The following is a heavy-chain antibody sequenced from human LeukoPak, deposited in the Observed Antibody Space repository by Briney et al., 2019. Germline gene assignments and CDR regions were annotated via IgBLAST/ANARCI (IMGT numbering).Heavy chain of an antibody. CDR1: GFTFSSTV. Sequence: QPGGSLRLSCAASGFTFSSTVMTWVRQAPGKGLEWVSTISPDGNYIYYADSLRGRFTMSRDNSKNTLYLQMNSLRVEDTAIYYCVKRFAESIVSEHWGQGTLVTVSS. D-gene: IGHD2-15*01. J-gene: IGHJ1*01. CDR3: VKRFAESIVSEH. V-gene: IGHV3-23*01. CDR2: ISPDGNYI.